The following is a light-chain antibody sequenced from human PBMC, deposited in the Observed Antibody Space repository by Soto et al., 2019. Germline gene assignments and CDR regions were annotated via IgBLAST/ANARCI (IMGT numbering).Light chain of an antibody. J-gene: IGKJ3*01. Sequence: EIVLTQSPGTLSLSPGERGTLSCRASQSGSSKYLAWYQQKPGQAPRLLIYGASSRATGIPDRFSGSGSETDFTLTISKLEPEDFAVYYCQQYGTSRLTFGPGTKVDIK. CDR2: GAS. V-gene: IGKV3-20*01. CDR1: QSGSSKY. CDR3: QQYGTSRLT.